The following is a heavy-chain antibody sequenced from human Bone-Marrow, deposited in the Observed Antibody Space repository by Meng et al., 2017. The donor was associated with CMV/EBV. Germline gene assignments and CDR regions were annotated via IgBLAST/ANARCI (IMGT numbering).Heavy chain of an antibody. V-gene: IGHV4-61*02. CDR3: ARSVDYYDSSGYYY. D-gene: IGHD3-22*01. CDR2: INHSVST. J-gene: IGHJ4*02. Sequence: LQGSGPGLVKPSQTRSLTSTVSGGSISSGGYYLSWIRQPAGKGLEWIGEINHSVSTNYNPSLKSRVTISVDTSKNQFSQKLSSVTDADTAVYYCARSVDYYDSSGYYYWGQGTLVTVSS. CDR1: GGSISSGGYY.